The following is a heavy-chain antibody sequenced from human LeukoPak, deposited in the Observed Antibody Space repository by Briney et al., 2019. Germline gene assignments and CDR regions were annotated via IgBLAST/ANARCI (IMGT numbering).Heavy chain of an antibody. D-gene: IGHD4-17*01. CDR1: GFTFSSYG. V-gene: IGHV3-30*18. Sequence: PGRSLRLSCAASGFTFSSYGMHWVRQAPGKGLEWVAFIYYDGSNKYYADSVKGRFTISRDNSKTTLYLQMNSLRAEDTAVYYCAKSGVTTVTPRDYYYMDVWGKGTTVTVSS. CDR2: IYYDGSNK. J-gene: IGHJ6*03. CDR3: AKSGVTTVTPRDYYYMDV.